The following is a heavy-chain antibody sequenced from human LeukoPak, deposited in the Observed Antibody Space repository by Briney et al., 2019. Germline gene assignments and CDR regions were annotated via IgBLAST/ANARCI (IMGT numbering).Heavy chain of an antibody. CDR3: ASTFEAAAAMDYYYYGMDV. V-gene: IGHV3-7*03. CDR1: GFTFSSYW. CDR2: IKQDGSEK. Sequence: GGSLRLSCAASGFTFSSYWMSWVRQAPGKGLEWVANIKQDGSEKYYVDSVKGRFTISRDNAKNSLYLQMNSLRAEDTAVYYCASTFEAAAAMDYYYYGMDVWGQGTTVTVSS. D-gene: IGHD6-13*01. J-gene: IGHJ6*02.